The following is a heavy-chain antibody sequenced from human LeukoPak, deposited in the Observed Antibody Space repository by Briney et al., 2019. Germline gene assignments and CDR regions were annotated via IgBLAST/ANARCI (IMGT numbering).Heavy chain of an antibody. J-gene: IGHJ6*02. V-gene: IGHV1-69*04. CDR2: IIPILGIA. CDR3: ARDRGLDVLLWFGEFKAPDSYYYYGMDV. D-gene: IGHD3-10*01. Sequence: SVKVSCKASGGTFSSYAISWVRQAPGQGLEWMGRIIPILGIANYAQKFQGRVTITADKSTSTAYMELSSLRSEDTAVYYCARDRGLDVLLWFGEFKAPDSYYYYGMDVWGQGTTVTVSS. CDR1: GGTFSSYA.